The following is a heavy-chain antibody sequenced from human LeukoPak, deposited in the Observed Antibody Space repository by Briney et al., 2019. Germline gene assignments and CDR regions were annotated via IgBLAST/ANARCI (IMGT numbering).Heavy chain of an antibody. D-gene: IGHD2-15*01. CDR3: ARIDGYCSGGSCYSGKHFDY. J-gene: IGHJ4*02. V-gene: IGHV4-39*01. CDR1: GGSISSSSYY. Sequence: PSETLSLTCTVSGGSISSSSYYWGWIRQPPGKGLEWIGSIYYSGSTYYNPSLKSRVTISVGTSKNQFSLKLSSVTAADTAVYYCARIDGYCSGGSCYSGKHFDYWGQGTLVTVSS. CDR2: IYYSGST.